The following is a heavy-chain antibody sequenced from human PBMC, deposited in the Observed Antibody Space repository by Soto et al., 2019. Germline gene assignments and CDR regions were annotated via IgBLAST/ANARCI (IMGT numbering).Heavy chain of an antibody. CDR3: AKATTALTAVGADAFDI. CDR2: ISGSGGST. Sequence: GGSLRLSCAASGFTFSSYAMSWVRQAPGKGLEWASAISGSGGSTYYADSVKGRFTISRDNSKNTLYLQMNSLRAEDTAVYYCAKATTALTAVGADAFDIWGQGTMVTVSS. D-gene: IGHD2-2*01. V-gene: IGHV3-23*01. CDR1: GFTFSSYA. J-gene: IGHJ3*02.